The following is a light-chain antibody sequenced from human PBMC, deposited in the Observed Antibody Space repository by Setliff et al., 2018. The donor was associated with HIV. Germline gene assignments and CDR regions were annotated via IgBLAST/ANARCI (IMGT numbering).Light chain of an antibody. Sequence: QSALTQPPSVSGSPGQSVTISCIGTSSDVGSYNRVSWYQQSPGTAPKLMIYEVSYRPSEVPDRFSASKSGNTASLTISGLQAEDEADYYCSSYTTSNTYVFGTGTKGHRP. J-gene: IGLJ1*01. CDR1: SSDVGSYNR. V-gene: IGLV2-18*02. CDR3: SSYTTSNTYV. CDR2: EVS.